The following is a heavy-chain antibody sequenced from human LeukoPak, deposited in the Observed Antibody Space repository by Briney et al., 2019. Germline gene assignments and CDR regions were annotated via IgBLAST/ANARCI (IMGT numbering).Heavy chain of an antibody. D-gene: IGHD6-19*01. V-gene: IGHV4-31*03. CDR3: ASNIIAVAGTRRDY. J-gene: IGHJ4*02. CDR2: IYYSGST. CDR1: GGSISSGGYY. Sequence: SETLSLTCTVSGGSISSGGYYWSWIRQHPGKGLEWIGYIYYSGSTYYNPSLKSRVTMSVDTSKNQFSLKLSSVTAADTAVYYCASNIIAVAGTRRDYWGQGTLVTVSS.